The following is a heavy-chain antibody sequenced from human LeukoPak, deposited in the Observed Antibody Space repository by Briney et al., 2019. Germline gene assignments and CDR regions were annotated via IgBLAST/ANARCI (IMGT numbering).Heavy chain of an antibody. V-gene: IGHV3-30*18. Sequence: QTGGSLRLSCAASGFTFSSYGMHWVRQAPGKGLEWVAVISYDGSNKYYADSVKGRFTISRDNSKNTLYLQMNSLRAEDTAVYYCAKDRYSSGWDAFDIWGQGTMVTVSS. J-gene: IGHJ3*02. D-gene: IGHD6-19*01. CDR2: ISYDGSNK. CDR3: AKDRYSSGWDAFDI. CDR1: GFTFSSYG.